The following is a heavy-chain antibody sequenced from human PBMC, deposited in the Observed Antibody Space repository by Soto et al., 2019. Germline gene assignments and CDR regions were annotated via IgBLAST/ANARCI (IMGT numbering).Heavy chain of an antibody. CDR1: GFSLGDVRVG. D-gene: IGHD2-8*01. CDR3: ARIDRPNGRPFDY. CDR2: IFSNDEK. Sequence: SGPTLVNPTETLTLTCTVSGFSLGDVRVGVGWIRQPPGKALEWLAHIFSNDEKSYNTSRKSRLTISKDTSKSQVVLTMTNMDPVDTATYFCARIDRPNGRPFDYWGKGTLVTVSS. J-gene: IGHJ4*02. V-gene: IGHV2-26*01.